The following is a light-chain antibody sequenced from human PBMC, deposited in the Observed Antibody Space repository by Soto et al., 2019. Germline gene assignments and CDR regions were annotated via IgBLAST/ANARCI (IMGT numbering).Light chain of an antibody. V-gene: IGLV4-60*03. CDR2: VEGSGNY. CDR1: SRHSFYD. J-gene: IGLJ3*02. Sequence: QSVLTQPSYASASLGSSVSLTCTLSSRHSFYDIAWHQQRPGTAPRYLMKVEGSGNYDRGSGIPERFSGSSSGADRYLTISNLRSEDEGEYYCESWDSDTRVFGGGTKLTVL. CDR3: ESWDSDTRV.